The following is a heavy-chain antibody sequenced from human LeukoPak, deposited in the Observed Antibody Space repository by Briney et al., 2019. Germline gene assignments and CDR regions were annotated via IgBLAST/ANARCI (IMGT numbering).Heavy chain of an antibody. V-gene: IGHV4-59*01. CDR3: AKHSSGWYEFDY. CDR1: GGSISSYY. CDR2: IYYSGST. J-gene: IGHJ4*02. D-gene: IGHD6-19*01. Sequence: SETLSLTCTLSGGSISSYYWSWIRQPPGKGLEWIGYIYYSGSTNYNPSLKSRVTISVDTSKNQFSLKLSSVTAADTAVYYCAKHSSGWYEFDYWGQGTLVTVSS.